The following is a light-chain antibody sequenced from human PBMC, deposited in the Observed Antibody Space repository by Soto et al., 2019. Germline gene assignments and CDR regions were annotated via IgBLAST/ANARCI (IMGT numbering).Light chain of an antibody. CDR3: SSYTSSSTLV. V-gene: IGLV2-14*01. J-gene: IGLJ1*01. CDR1: TSDVGGYNS. CDR2: DVS. Sequence: QSVLTQPASVSGSPRQSITVSCTGTTSDVGGYNSVSWYQQHPGKVPKLMIYDVSNRPSGVSNRFSGSKSGNTASLTISGLQAEDEADYYCSSYTSSSTLVFGTGTKVTVL.